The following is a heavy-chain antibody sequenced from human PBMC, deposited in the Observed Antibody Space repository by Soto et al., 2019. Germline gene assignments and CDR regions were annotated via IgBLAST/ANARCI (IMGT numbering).Heavy chain of an antibody. J-gene: IGHJ4*02. Sequence: SETLSLTCIVSGGSISDYYWSWIRQPPGKGLEWIGYIYYSGSTYYNPSLKSRVTISVDTSKNQFSLKLSSVTAADTAVYYCARDGNYYDSSGPRWGQGTLVTVSS. CDR2: IYYSGST. D-gene: IGHD3-22*01. V-gene: IGHV4-30-4*01. CDR1: GGSISDYY. CDR3: ARDGNYYDSSGPR.